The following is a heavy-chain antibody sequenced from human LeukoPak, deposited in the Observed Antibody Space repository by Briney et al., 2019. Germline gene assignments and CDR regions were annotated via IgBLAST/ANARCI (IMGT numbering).Heavy chain of an antibody. D-gene: IGHD2-2*01. V-gene: IGHV3-20*04. J-gene: IGHJ3*02. CDR3: ARAKDCGSITCPFDI. CDR2: INWNSGST. CDR1: AFTFHDYG. Sequence: GEALRLSCAASAFTFHDYGMSWVRQAPGKGLEWVSGINWNSGSTAYGDSVKGRFTISRDNGKNSLYLQMNSLRVEDTALYYCARAKDCGSITCPFDIWGQGTMVTVSS.